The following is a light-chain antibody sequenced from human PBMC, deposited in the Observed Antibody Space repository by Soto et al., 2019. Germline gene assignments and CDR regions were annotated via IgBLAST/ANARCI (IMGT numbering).Light chain of an antibody. Sequence: DIQMTQSPSSLSASVGDRVTITCQASHDIKIYLNWYQQKPGKAPNLLSYDASNLQTGVASIFSGSGSGAYSTFTISRLQPEDVATYYCQQYDALPLTFGGGTKVEIK. CDR2: DAS. CDR1: HDIKIY. V-gene: IGKV1-33*01. J-gene: IGKJ4*01. CDR3: QQYDALPLT.